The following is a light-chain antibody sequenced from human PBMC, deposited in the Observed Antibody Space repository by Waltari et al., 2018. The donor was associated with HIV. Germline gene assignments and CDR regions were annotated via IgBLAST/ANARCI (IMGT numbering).Light chain of an antibody. CDR2: DVS. Sequence: QSALTQPASVSGSPGQSLTISCTGTRTAVGGYIFGSWYQQHPGKAPKLMMYDVSNRPSRVSNRFSGSKAGNTASLTISGLQAEDEADYYCSSYTSSSTKVFGGGTKLTVL. CDR1: RTAVGGYIF. V-gene: IGLV2-14*03. CDR3: SSYTSSSTKV. J-gene: IGLJ2*01.